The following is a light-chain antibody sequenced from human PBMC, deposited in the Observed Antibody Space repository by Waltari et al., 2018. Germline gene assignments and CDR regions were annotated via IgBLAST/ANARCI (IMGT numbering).Light chain of an antibody. CDR1: QSVNSN. Sequence: EIVMTQSPATLSVSPGERATLSCRASQSVNSNLAWYQQKPGQAPRLLIYGASGRATGIPARFSGSGYGTEFTLTISSLQSEDFAVYYCQQYNNWPPLTFGGGTKVEIK. CDR3: QQYNNWPPLT. V-gene: IGKV3-15*01. CDR2: GAS. J-gene: IGKJ4*01.